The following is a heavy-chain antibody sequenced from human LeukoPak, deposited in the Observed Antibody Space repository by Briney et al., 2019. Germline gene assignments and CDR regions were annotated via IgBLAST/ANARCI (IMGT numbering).Heavy chain of an antibody. CDR3: AKLEALYSISNRYYFDY. CDR2: ISYDGSSK. V-gene: IGHV3-30*18. D-gene: IGHD1-14*01. CDR1: GFTFSSYG. J-gene: IGHJ4*02. Sequence: GGSLRLSCAASGFTFSSYGMHWVRQAPGKGLEWVAVISYDGSSKYYADSVKGRFTISRDNSKNTLYLQMNSLRAEDTAVYYCAKLEALYSISNRYYFDYWGQGTLVTVSS.